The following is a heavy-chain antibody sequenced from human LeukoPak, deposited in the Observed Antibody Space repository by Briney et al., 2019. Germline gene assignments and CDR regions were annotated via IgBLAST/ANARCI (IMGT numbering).Heavy chain of an antibody. J-gene: IGHJ4*02. Sequence: SETLSLTCTVSGGSISSYYWGWIRQPPGKGLEWIGSIYYSGSTYYNPSLKSRVTISVDTSKNQFSLKLSSVTAADTAVYYCAKGRTYYYDSSGYYGGYYFDYWGQGTLVTVSS. V-gene: IGHV4-39*01. CDR1: GGSISSYY. CDR3: AKGRTYYYDSSGYYGGYYFDY. CDR2: IYYSGST. D-gene: IGHD3-22*01.